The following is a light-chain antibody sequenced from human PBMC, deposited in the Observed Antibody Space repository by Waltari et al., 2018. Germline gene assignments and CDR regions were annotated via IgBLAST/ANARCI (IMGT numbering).Light chain of an antibody. CDR3: QQYYRVPLT. CDR2: WAS. Sequence: DIVMTQSPDSLAVSLGERATINCKSSQGTFGGSNNRNSLAWYQQKPGQSPNQLIYWASTRESGVPDRFSGSGSGTDFSLTISSLQAEDVAVYYCQQYYRVPLTFGGGTKIEIK. CDR1: QGTFGGSNNRNS. J-gene: IGKJ4*01. V-gene: IGKV4-1*01.